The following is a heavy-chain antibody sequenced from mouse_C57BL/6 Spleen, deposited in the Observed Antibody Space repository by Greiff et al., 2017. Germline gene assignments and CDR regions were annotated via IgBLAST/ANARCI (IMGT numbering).Heavy chain of an antibody. V-gene: IGHV1-82*01. CDR3: AREGGNYRFAY. CDR2: IYPGDGDT. J-gene: IGHJ3*01. Sequence: QVQLQQSGPELVKPGASVKLSCKASGYAFSSSWMNWVKQRPGKGLEWIGRIYPGDGDTNDNGKVKGQATLTADKSSSTAYMQLCSLTSEDSAVYFCAREGGNYRFAYWGQGTLVTVSA. CDR1: GYAFSSSW. D-gene: IGHD2-1*01.